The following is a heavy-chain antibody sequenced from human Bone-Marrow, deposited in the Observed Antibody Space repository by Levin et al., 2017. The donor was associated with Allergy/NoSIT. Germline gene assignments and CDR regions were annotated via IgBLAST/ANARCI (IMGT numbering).Heavy chain of an antibody. D-gene: IGHD2-21*02. J-gene: IGHJ4*02. V-gene: IGHV3-23*01. CDR3: AKSGHWGYYFDY. Sequence: GGSLRLSCAASGFTFSSYAMNWVRQAPGKGLEWVSTIDGSGVNTYYADSVKGRFTISRDNSRNTLYLQMNSLRAEDTAIYYCAKSGHWGYYFDYWGQGTLVTVSS. CDR1: GFTFSSYA. CDR2: IDGSGVNT.